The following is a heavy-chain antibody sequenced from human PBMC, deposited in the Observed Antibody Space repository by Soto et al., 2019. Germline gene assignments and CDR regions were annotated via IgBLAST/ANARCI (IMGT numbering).Heavy chain of an antibody. V-gene: IGHV4-30-2*01. CDR3: ARDPTGYSSSWYSVNYFDY. Sequence: SETMSLTCAVCGGSISSGGYSWSWIRQPPGKGLEWIGYIYHSGSTYYNPSLKSRVTISVDRSKNQFSLKLSSVTAADTAVYYCARDPTGYSSSWYSVNYFDYWGQGTLVTVSS. D-gene: IGHD6-13*01. CDR2: IYHSGST. J-gene: IGHJ4*02. CDR1: GGSISSGGYS.